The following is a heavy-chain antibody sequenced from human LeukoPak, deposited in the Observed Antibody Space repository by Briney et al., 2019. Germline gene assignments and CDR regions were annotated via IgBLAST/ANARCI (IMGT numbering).Heavy chain of an antibody. CDR3: ARQRTPGDIVVVPAAPFDY. V-gene: IGHV4-59*08. CDR1: GGSISSYY. Sequence: SETLSLTCTVSGGSISSYYWSWIRQPPGKGPEWIGYIYYSGSTNYNPSLKSRVTISVDTSKNQFSLKLSSVTAADTAVYYCARQRTPGDIVVVPAAPFDYWGQGALVTVSS. D-gene: IGHD2-2*01. CDR2: IYYSGST. J-gene: IGHJ4*02.